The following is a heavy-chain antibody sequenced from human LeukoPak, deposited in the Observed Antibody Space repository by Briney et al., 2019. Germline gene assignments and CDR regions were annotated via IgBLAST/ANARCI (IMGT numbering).Heavy chain of an antibody. CDR2: INSDGSST. CDR1: GFTFSSYW. V-gene: IGHV3-74*01. CDR3: AKNVLRFLEWSR. D-gene: IGHD3-3*01. Sequence: GGSLRLSCAASGFTFSSYWMHWVRQAPGKGLVWVSRINSDGSSTSYADSVKGRFTISRDNAKNTLYLQMNSLRAEDTAVYYCAKNVLRFLEWSRRGQGTLVTVSS. J-gene: IGHJ4*02.